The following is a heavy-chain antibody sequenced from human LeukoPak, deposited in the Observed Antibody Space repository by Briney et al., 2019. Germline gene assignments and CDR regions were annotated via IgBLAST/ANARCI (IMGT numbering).Heavy chain of an antibody. Sequence: GGSLRLSCAASGFSFTKAWMSWVRQIPGLGLEWVARIRSKTDAEVAEYATSVKGRLTISRDDSQNTLYLQMNSLETDDTAVYYCTTDVHTYISDSSRSYSRGWYFDYWGQGTLVSVSS. CDR1: GFSFTKAW. V-gene: IGHV3-15*01. CDR3: TTDVHTYISDSSRSYSRGWYFDY. D-gene: IGHD3-22*01. CDR2: IRSKTDAEVA. J-gene: IGHJ4*02.